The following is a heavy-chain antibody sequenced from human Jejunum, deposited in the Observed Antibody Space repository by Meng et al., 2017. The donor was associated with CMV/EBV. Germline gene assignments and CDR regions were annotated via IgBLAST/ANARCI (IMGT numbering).Heavy chain of an antibody. V-gene: IGHV3-30*02. CDR1: GFTFSRSG. D-gene: IGHD2/OR15-2a*01. CDR3: AKNRDGIDS. CDR2: IHYAWDSQ. Sequence: QVQLVESGGCVVLPGGSLRLSCVTSGFTFSRSGMHWVRQAPGKPLEWVSFIHYAWDSQYYADSVKGRFTISRDDSRNTVYLQMNSLTTEDTAVYYCAKNRDGIDSWGQGTLVTVSS. J-gene: IGHJ4*02.